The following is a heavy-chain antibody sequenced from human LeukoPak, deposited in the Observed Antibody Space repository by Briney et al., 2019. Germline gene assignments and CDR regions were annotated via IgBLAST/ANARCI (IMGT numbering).Heavy chain of an antibody. D-gene: IGHD2-2*02. V-gene: IGHV4-34*01. J-gene: IGHJ4*02. Sequence: SETLSLTCAVYGGSFSGYYWSWLRQPPGKGLEWIGEINHSGSTNYNPSLTSRVTISVDTSKNQFSLKLSSVTAADTAVYYCAREGSSTSCYKYWGQGTLVTVSS. CDR2: INHSGST. CDR3: AREGSSTSCYKY. CDR1: GGSFSGYY.